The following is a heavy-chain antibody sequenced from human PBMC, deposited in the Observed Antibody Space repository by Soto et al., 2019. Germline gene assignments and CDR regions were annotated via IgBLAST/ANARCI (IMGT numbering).Heavy chain of an antibody. CDR1: GGTFSSYA. V-gene: IGHV1-69*06. Sequence: SVKVSCKASGGTFSSYAISWVRQAPGQGLEWMGGIIPIFGTANYAQKFQGRVTITADKSTSTAYMELSSLRSEDTAVYYCARNNCSSTSCRPYYYYYGMDVWGQGTTVTVSS. CDR3: ARNNCSSTSCRPYYYYYGMDV. J-gene: IGHJ6*02. D-gene: IGHD2-2*01. CDR2: IIPIFGTA.